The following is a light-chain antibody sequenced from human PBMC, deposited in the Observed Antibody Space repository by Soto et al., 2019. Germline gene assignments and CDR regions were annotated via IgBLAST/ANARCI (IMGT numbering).Light chain of an antibody. V-gene: IGKV3-20*01. CDR2: GAS. Sequence: SQGTLSLSQGERATLSCMASQSVSSSYLAWYQQKPGQAPRLLIYGASNRATGIPDRFSGSGSGTDFTLTISRLEREDFAVYYCQQYGSSGTFGQGTKVDIK. CDR3: QQYGSSGT. J-gene: IGKJ1*01. CDR1: QSVSSSY.